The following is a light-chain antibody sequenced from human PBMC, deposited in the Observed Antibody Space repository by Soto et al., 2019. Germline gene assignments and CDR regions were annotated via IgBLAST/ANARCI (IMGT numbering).Light chain of an antibody. CDR2: GAS. V-gene: IGKV3-15*01. Sequence: EIVMTQSPATLSVSPGEGATLSCRASQSVSTNLAWYQQIPGQAPRLLLYGASTRATGIPARFSGSGSGTDFTLTISRLEPEDSAVYYCQFYGSSLITFGQGTRLE. CDR3: QFYGSSLIT. CDR1: QSVSTN. J-gene: IGKJ5*01.